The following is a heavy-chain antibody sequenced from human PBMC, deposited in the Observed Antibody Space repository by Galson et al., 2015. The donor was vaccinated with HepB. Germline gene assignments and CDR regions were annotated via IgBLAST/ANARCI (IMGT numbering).Heavy chain of an antibody. D-gene: IGHD6-6*01. CDR3: AREIGLVRAFDI. J-gene: IGHJ3*02. V-gene: IGHV3-33*01. CDR2: IWYDGSNK. Sequence: SLRLSCAASGFTFSSYGMHWVRQAPGKGLEWVAVIWYDGSNKYYADSVKGRFTISRDNSKNTLYLQMNSLRAEDTAVYYCAREIGLVRAFDIWGQGTMVTVSS. CDR1: GFTFSSYG.